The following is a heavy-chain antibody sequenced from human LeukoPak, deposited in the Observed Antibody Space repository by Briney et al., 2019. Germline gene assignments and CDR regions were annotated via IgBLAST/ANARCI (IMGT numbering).Heavy chain of an antibody. CDR3: ARVADYDILTGYSWYFDY. J-gene: IGHJ4*02. V-gene: IGHV1-18*01. CDR2: ISAYNGNT. Sequence: ASVKVSCKAYGYTFTRYGISWVRQAPGQGLEWMGWISAYNGNTNYAQKLQGRVTMTTDTSTSTAYMELRSLRSDDTAVYYCARVADYDILTGYSWYFDYWGQGTLVTVSS. CDR1: GYTFTRYG. D-gene: IGHD3-9*01.